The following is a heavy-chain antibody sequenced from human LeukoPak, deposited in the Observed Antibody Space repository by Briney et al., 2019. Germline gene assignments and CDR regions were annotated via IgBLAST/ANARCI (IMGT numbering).Heavy chain of an antibody. V-gene: IGHV3-23*01. Sequence: GGSLRLSCAASGFTFSSYAMGWVRQAPGKGLEWVSAIYSGGTTYYADSVRGRFTISRDNSKNTLYLLMNSLRAEDTAMYHCARQTGESTNFDNWGQGTLVTVSS. D-gene: IGHD2-2*01. CDR1: GFTFSSYA. CDR2: IYSGGTT. CDR3: ARQTGESTNFDN. J-gene: IGHJ4*02.